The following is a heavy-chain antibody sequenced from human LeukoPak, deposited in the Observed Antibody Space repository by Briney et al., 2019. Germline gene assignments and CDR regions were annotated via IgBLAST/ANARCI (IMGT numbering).Heavy chain of an antibody. CDR2: INHSGST. D-gene: IGHD3-22*01. Sequence: QASETLSLTCAVYGGSLSGYYWSWIRQPPGKGLEWIGEINHSGSTNYNPSLKSRVTISVDTSKNQFSLKLSSVTAADTAVYYRARGRRYYYDSSGYPNAHWFDPWGQGTLVTVSS. CDR3: ARGRRYYYDSSGYPNAHWFDP. J-gene: IGHJ5*02. V-gene: IGHV4-34*01. CDR1: GGSLSGYY.